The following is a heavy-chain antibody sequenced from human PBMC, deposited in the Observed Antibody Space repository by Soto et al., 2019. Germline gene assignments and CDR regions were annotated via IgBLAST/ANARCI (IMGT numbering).Heavy chain of an antibody. CDR2: INPSGGST. V-gene: IGHV1-46*04. Sequence: QVQLVKSGAEVKNPGASVKLSCKASGYIFTNYYIHWVRQAPGQGLEWMAIINPSGGSTNYAQKLQGRVPMARDTFTNTVYMELSSLTSEDTAIYYGALDLTSGDYSGQGPLVPVSS. CDR1: GYIFTNYY. CDR3: ALDLTSGDY. J-gene: IGHJ4*02.